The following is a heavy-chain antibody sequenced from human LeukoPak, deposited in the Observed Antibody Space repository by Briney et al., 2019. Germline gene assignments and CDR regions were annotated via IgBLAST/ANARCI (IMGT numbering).Heavy chain of an antibody. CDR1: GGSVSSYY. V-gene: IGHV4-59*02. Sequence: SETLSLTCTVSGGSVSSYYWSWIRQPPGKGLEWIGYIYYSGSTNYNPSLKSRVTISVDTSKNQFSLKLSSVTAADTAVYYCARKRVGATALDFRGQGTLVTVSS. D-gene: IGHD1-26*01. J-gene: IGHJ4*02. CDR2: IYYSGST. CDR3: ARKRVGATALDF.